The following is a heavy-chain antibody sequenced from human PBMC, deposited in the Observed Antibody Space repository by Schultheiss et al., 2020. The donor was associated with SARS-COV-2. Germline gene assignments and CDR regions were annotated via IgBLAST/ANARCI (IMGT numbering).Heavy chain of an antibody. Sequence: GSLRLSCAVYGGSFSGYYWAWIRQLPGKGLEWIGEIDHIGGTNYNPSLKSRVTISVDTSKNQFSLKLSSVTAADTAVYYCARYQYCSGGSCYVLNKLNKTPNFDYWGQGTLVTVSS. V-gene: IGHV4-34*01. J-gene: IGHJ4*02. D-gene: IGHD2-15*01. CDR1: GGSFSGYY. CDR3: ARYQYCSGGSCYVLNKLNKTPNFDY. CDR2: IDHIGGT.